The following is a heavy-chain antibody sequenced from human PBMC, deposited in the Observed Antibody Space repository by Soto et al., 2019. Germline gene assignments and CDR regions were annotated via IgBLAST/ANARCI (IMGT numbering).Heavy chain of an antibody. J-gene: IGHJ4*02. D-gene: IGHD2-15*01. V-gene: IGHV3-7*01. Sequence: EVQLLESGGGLVQRGGSLRLSCAASGFPFSSYVMSWVRQAPGKGLEWVANIKRDGSEQHYVDSVKGRFTISTDNAKNSLYLLMNSLRAEDTAIYYCAKDGAASPFDYWGQGALVTVSP. CDR1: GFPFSSYV. CDR2: IKRDGSEQ. CDR3: AKDGAASPFDY.